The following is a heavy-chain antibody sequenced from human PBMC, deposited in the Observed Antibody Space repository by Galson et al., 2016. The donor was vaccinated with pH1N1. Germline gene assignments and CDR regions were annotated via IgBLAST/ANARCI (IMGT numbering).Heavy chain of an antibody. Sequence: QSGAEVTKPGESLKISCKASGYNFTTYWIGWVRQMPGKGLEWMGIIYPRDSDTHYSPSIQGQVTISTDKSLSTAYLQWNSLKASDPAMFFCARLVGSGYKTRYFDLWGRGTLVTVSS. CDR2: IYPRDSDT. D-gene: IGHD5-12*01. CDR3: ARLVGSGYKTRYFDL. V-gene: IGHV5-51*01. J-gene: IGHJ2*01. CDR1: GYNFTTYW.